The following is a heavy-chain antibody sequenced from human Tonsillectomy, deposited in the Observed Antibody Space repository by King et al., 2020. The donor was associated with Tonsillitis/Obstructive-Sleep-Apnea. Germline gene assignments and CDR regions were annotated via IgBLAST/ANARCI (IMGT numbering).Heavy chain of an antibody. CDR3: ARVIGSGAYSVSDY. J-gene: IGHJ4*02. CDR2: IWYDENTK. V-gene: IGHV3-33*01. D-gene: IGHD3-10*01. CDR1: GFAFSSYG. Sequence: VQLVESGGGVVQPGRSLRLSCAVSGFAFSSYGMQWVRQPPGKGLEWLAIIWYDENTKYYADSVKGRFTISRDNSKSTLYLQVNSLRAVDTAVYYCARVIGSGAYSVSDYWGQGTLVTVSS.